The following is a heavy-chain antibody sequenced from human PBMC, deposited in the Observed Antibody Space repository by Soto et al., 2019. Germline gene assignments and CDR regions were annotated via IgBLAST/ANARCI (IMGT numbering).Heavy chain of an antibody. CDR3: ARTSSIAARPGYNWFDP. D-gene: IGHD6-6*01. CDR2: IYYSGST. V-gene: IGHV4-59*01. CDR1: GGSISSYY. Sequence: PSETLSLTCTASGGSISSYYWSWIRQPPGKGLEWIGYIYYSGSTNYNPSLKSRVTISVDTSKNQFSLKLSSVTAADTAVYYCARTSSIAARPGYNWFDPWGQGTLVTVSS. J-gene: IGHJ5*02.